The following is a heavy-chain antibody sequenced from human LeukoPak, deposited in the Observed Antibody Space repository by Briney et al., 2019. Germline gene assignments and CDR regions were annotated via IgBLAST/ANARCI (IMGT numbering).Heavy chain of an antibody. CDR1: GFSLSTSGMC. CDR3: AHRPRMSKYYYDSSGYNDAFDI. CDR2: IDWDDDK. J-gene: IGHJ3*02. D-gene: IGHD3-22*01. V-gene: IGHV2-70*12. Sequence: SGPALVKPTQTLTLTCTFSGFSLSTSGMCVSWIRQPPGKALEWLARIDWDDDKFYSTSLKTGLTISKDTSKNQVVLTMTNMDPVDTATYYCAHRPRMSKYYYDSSGYNDAFDIWGQGTMVTVSS.